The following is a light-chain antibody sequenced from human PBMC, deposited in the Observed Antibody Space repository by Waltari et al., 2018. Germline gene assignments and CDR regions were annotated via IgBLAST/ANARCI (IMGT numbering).Light chain of an antibody. CDR3: CSYAGSYTHVV. Sequence: QSALTQPRSVSGSPGQSVTISCTGTSSDVGGYDYVSWYQHHPGKAPKLMICDVTKPPSGVHDRFSGSKAGNTASLTISGLQAEDEADYYCCSYAGSYTHVVFGGGTKLTVL. J-gene: IGLJ2*01. CDR1: SSDVGGYDY. V-gene: IGLV2-11*01. CDR2: DVT.